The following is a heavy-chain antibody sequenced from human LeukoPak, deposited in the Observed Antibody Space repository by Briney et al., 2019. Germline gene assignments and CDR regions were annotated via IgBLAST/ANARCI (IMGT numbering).Heavy chain of an antibody. V-gene: IGHV1-69*05. Sequence: ASVKVSCKASGGTFSSYAISWVRQAPGQGLEWMGGIIPIFGTANYAQKFQGRVTITTDESTSTAYMELSSLRSEDTAVYYCARSPPSIAAPFDRWGQGTLVTVSS. CDR1: GGTFSSYA. J-gene: IGHJ5*02. D-gene: IGHD6-6*01. CDR2: IIPIFGTA. CDR3: ARSPPSIAAPFDR.